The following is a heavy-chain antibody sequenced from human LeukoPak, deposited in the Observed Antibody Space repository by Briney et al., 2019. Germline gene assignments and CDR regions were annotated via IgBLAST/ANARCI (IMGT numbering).Heavy chain of an antibody. V-gene: IGHV1-18*01. CDR1: GCTFTSYG. Sequence: ASVKVSCKASGCTFTSYGISWVRQAPGQGLEWMGWISAYNGNTNYAQKLQGRVTMTTDTSTSTAYMELRSLRSDDTAVYYCARSRLVVVTAILDYWGQGTLVTVSS. J-gene: IGHJ4*02. CDR2: ISAYNGNT. D-gene: IGHD2-21*02. CDR3: ARSRLVVVTAILDY.